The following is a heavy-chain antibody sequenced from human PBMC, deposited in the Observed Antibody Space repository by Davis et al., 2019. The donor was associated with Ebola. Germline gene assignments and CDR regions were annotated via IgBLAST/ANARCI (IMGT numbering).Heavy chain of an antibody. CDR3: TTGYCTGGVCYGTDY. CDR1: GFTFSGSA. D-gene: IGHD2-8*02. Sequence: GESLKISCAASGFTFSGSAMHWVRQASGKGLEWVGHIRSKANSYATAYAASVKGRFTISRDDSKNTLYLQMNSLKTEDTAVYYCTTGYCTGGVCYGTDYWGQGTLVTVSS. J-gene: IGHJ4*02. V-gene: IGHV3-73*01. CDR2: IRSKANSYAT.